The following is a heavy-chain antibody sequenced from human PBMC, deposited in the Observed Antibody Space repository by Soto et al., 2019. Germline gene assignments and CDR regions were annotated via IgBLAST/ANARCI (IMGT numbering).Heavy chain of an antibody. J-gene: IGHJ4*02. V-gene: IGHV1-69*13. Sequence: GGSGKVCFKASGGLFRTSSFNLVRQAPGQGLEWVGGIIPALDAANNAQKFHGRVTITADESTGTAHMELSNLKSEDTAVYYCARAPFTGVVVLHFDSWGQGTLVTVSS. CDR3: ARAPFTGVVVLHFDS. D-gene: IGHD3-3*01. CDR2: IIPALDAA. CDR1: GGLFRTSS.